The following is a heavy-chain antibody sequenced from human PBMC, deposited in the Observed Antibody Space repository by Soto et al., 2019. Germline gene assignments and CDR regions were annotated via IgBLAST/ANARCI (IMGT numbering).Heavy chain of an antibody. CDR3: ARAVAGTSPYYYYYMDV. CDR1: GDSVSSNSAA. Sequence: SQTLSLTCAISGDSVSSNSAAWNWIRQSPSRGLEWLGRTYYRSKWYNDYAVSVKSRITINPDTSKNQFSLQLNSVTPEDTAVYYCARAVAGTSPYYYYYMDVWGEGTTVTVSS. J-gene: IGHJ6*03. D-gene: IGHD1-1*01. CDR2: TYYRSKWYN. V-gene: IGHV6-1*01.